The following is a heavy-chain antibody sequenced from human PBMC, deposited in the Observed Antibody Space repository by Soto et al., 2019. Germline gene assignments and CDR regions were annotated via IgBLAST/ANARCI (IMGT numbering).Heavy chain of an antibody. Sequence: PSETLSLTCSVSGASMNNYYGSWVRQPPGKGLEWIGYMYYSGSSNYNSSLKAYLQWNSLEASDTAIYYCAVFRSSWFGDGRLDSWGPGTLVTVSS. CDR1: GASMNNYY. V-gene: IGHV4-59*01. CDR3: DS. D-gene: IGHD6-13*01. CDR2: MYYSGSS. J-gene: IGHJ4*02.